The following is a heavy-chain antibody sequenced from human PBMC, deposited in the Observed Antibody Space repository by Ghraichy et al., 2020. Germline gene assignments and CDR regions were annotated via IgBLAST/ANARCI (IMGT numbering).Heavy chain of an antibody. CDR1: GLTFSSYW. CDR3: STSPRADRGNY. CDR2: IKTDGSTT. Sequence: GGSLRLSCAASGLTFSSYWMHWVRQAPGKGLEWVSHIKTDGSTTNYADSVRGRFTISRDNAKNTLYLQMNSLRADDTAVYYCSTSPRADRGNYWGQGTLVTVS. D-gene: IGHD3-10*01. V-gene: IGHV3-74*01. J-gene: IGHJ4*02.